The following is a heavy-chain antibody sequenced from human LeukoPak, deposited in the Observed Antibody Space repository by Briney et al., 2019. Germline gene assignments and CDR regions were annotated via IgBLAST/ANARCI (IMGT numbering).Heavy chain of an antibody. D-gene: IGHD4-17*01. CDR1: GYTCTSYG. V-gene: IGHV1-18*04. Sequence: APVKVSCKASGYTCTSYGISWVRQAPGQGLEWMGWISPYNGNTNYAQKLQGRVTMTTDTSTSTAYMELRRLRYDDTGVYYCARDGSSFGDYGSFWGQGTVVTVSS. CDR3: ARDGSSFGDYGSF. CDR2: ISPYNGNT. J-gene: IGHJ3*01.